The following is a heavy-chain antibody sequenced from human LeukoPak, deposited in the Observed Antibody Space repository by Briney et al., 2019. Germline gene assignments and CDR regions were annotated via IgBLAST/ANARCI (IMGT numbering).Heavy chain of an antibody. V-gene: IGHV3-23*01. Sequence: GGSLRLSCAASGFTFSSYAMSWARQAPGKGLEWVSTISGSGGSTYYADSVKGRFTISRDNSKNTLYLQMTSLRAEDTAVYYCAKDDTPYYYDSSGYYLYGMDVWGQGTTVTVSS. CDR3: AKDDTPYYYDSSGYYLYGMDV. CDR2: ISGSGGST. CDR1: GFTFSSYA. D-gene: IGHD3-22*01. J-gene: IGHJ6*02.